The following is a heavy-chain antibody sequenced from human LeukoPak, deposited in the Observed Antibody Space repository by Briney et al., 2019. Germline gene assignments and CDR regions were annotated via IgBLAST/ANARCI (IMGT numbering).Heavy chain of an antibody. J-gene: IGHJ5*02. CDR3: ARVLVGANWFDP. D-gene: IGHD1-26*01. CDR1: GGTFSSYA. Sequence: GASVKVSCKASGGTFSSYAISWVRQAPGQGLEWMGGIIPIFGTANYAQKFQGRVTITADESTSTAYMELSSLRSEDTAVYYCARVLVGANWFDPWGQGTLVTVSS. CDR2: IIPIFGTA. V-gene: IGHV1-69*13.